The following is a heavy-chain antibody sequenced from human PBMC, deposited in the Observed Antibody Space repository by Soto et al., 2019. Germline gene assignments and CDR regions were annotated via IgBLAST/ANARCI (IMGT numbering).Heavy chain of an antibody. Sequence: GESLKISCKGSGYSFTIYWIGWVRQMPGKGLEWMGIIYPGDSDIRYSPSFQGQVSISADKSISTAYLQWSSLKASDTAMYFCXRTRTFSLGFYYYGMDVWGQGTTVTVSS. CDR1: GYSFTIYW. V-gene: IGHV5-51*01. CDR3: XRTRTFSLGFYYYGMDV. CDR2: IYPGDSDI. D-gene: IGHD3-16*01. J-gene: IGHJ6*02.